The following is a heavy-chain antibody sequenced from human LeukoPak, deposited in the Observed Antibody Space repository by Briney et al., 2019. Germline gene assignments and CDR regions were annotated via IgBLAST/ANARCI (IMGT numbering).Heavy chain of an antibody. CDR2: IYSGGNT. Sequence: PGGSLRLSCAASGFTVSNNYLTWVRQAPGKGLEWVSVIYSGGNTYYADSVKGRFTISRDNSKNTLYVQMNSLRAEDTAVYYCASSITMIVGYYYGMDVWGQGTTVTVSS. V-gene: IGHV3-53*01. CDR3: ASSITMIVGYYYGMDV. D-gene: IGHD3-22*01. CDR1: GFTVSNNY. J-gene: IGHJ6*02.